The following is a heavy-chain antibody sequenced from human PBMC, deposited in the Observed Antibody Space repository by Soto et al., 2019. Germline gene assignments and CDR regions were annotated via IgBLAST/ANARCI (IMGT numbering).Heavy chain of an antibody. CDR1: GGSIRTVNC. CDR3: ARQRGYYVDY. D-gene: IGHD3-22*01. CDR2: IYHSGTT. Sequence: SETLPLTCAVPGGSIRTVNCRSWVRQPPGKGLEWIGEIYHSGTTNYNPSLKSRVTISVDKSKNQFSLKLTSVTAADTAVYYCARQRGYYVDYWGQGTLVTVSS. V-gene: IGHV4-4*02. J-gene: IGHJ4*02.